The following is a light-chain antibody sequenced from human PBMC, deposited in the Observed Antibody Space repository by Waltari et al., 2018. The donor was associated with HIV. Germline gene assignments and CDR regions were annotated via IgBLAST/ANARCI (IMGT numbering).Light chain of an antibody. Sequence: DIQMTQSPSFLSASVGDKVTITCQASQDIRHYLNWYQKKAGKAPKILIYDASKLQTGVPSRFSGSDSGTDLTLTITSLQSEDIGTYYCQQYADLPLTFGGGTQVEIK. CDR1: QDIRHY. V-gene: IGKV1-33*01. J-gene: IGKJ4*01. CDR2: DAS. CDR3: QQYADLPLT.